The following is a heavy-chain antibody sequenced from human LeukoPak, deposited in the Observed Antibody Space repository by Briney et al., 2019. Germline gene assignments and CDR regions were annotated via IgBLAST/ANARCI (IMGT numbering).Heavy chain of an antibody. D-gene: IGHD6-13*01. CDR1: GYSISSGYY. Sequence: SETLSLTCTVSGYSISSGYYWGWIRQPPGKGLEWIGSIYHSGSTYYNPSLKRRVTISIDTSKNQFSLKLSSVTAADTAVYYCARDRDRWYSSTDYWGQGTLVPVSS. CDR2: IYHSGST. J-gene: IGHJ4*02. CDR3: ARDRDRWYSSTDY. V-gene: IGHV4-38-2*02.